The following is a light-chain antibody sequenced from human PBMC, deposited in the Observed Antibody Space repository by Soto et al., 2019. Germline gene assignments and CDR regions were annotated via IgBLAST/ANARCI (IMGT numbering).Light chain of an antibody. CDR3: SSYTSSTTEA. CDR2: DVS. CDR1: SSDVGGYNY. V-gene: IGLV2-14*01. J-gene: IGLJ1*01. Sequence: QSALTQPAYVSGSPGQSITITCTGTSSDVGGYNYVSWYQQHPGKAPKLMIYDVSSRPSGVSNRFSGSKSGNTASLTISGLQAEDEADYYCSSYTSSTTEAFGTGTKVTVL.